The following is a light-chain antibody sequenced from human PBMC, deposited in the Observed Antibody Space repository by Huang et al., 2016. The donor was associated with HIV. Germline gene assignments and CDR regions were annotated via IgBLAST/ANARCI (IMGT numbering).Light chain of an antibody. Sequence: ETVMTQSPVTLSVSPGDRASLSCRSSQIVSSHLAWYQQKPGQAPRLLIYAASTRAPGFPARCSGSGAGTEFTLTISSLQSEDSAVYYCQQYNDFRSTFGPGTRVEIK. V-gene: IGKV3-15*01. CDR2: AAS. J-gene: IGKJ3*01. CDR1: QIVSSH. CDR3: QQYNDFRST.